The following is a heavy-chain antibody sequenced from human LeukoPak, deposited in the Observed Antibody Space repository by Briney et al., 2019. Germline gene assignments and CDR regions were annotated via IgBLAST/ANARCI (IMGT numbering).Heavy chain of an antibody. CDR3: ARDPGDHGYNPEFYFDL. V-gene: IGHV3-66*01. CDR1: GFTVSNNY. Sequence: PGGSLRLSCAASGFTVSNNYMSWVRQAPGKGLEWVSVIFRGSGTYYADSVKGRFSISRDNSKNTLYLQMNSLTVEDTAVHYCARDPGDHGYNPEFYFDLWGRGTLVTVSS. J-gene: IGHJ2*01. CDR2: IFRGSGT. D-gene: IGHD5-24*01.